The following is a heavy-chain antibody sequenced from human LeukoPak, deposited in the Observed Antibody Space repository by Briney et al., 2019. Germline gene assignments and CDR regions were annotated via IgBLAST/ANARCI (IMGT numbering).Heavy chain of an antibody. CDR1: GFTFSSYG. V-gene: IGHV3-30*03. D-gene: IGHD3-10*01. CDR2: ISYDGSNK. J-gene: IGHJ4*02. Sequence: GRSLRLSCAASGFTFSSYGMHWVRQAPGKGLEWVAVISYDGSNKYYADSVKGRFTISRDNSKNTLYLQMNSLRAEDTAVYYCARDETYYGYGTHFDYWGQGTLVTVSS. CDR3: ARDETYYGYGTHFDY.